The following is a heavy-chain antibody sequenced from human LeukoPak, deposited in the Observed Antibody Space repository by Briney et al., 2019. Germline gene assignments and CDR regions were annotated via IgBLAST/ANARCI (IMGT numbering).Heavy chain of an antibody. CDR3: ARETGQWLPFDI. V-gene: IGHV6-1*01. D-gene: IGHD6-19*01. Sequence: SQTLSLTCGISGDSVSSNSAGWNWIRQSPSRGLEWLARTFYRSKWRYDYAVSVKSRITINPDTSKNQFSLQLNSVTADETYMYYCARETGQWLPFDIWGQGTMVTVSS. CDR2: TFYRSKWRY. CDR1: GDSVSSNSAG. J-gene: IGHJ3*02.